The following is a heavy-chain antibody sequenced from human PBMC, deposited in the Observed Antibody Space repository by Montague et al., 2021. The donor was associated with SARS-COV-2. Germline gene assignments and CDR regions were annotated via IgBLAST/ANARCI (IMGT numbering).Heavy chain of an antibody. CDR3: ARVRYYGSGTSLGMDV. CDR2: INHSGST. CDR1: GGSFSGYY. D-gene: IGHD3-10*01. Sequence: SETLSLTCAVYGGSFSGYYWSWIRQPPGKGLEWIGEINHSGSTNYNPSLKSRVTISVDTSKNQFSLKLSSVTAADPAVYYCARVRYYGSGTSLGMDVWGQGTRSPSP. V-gene: IGHV4-34*01. J-gene: IGHJ6*02.